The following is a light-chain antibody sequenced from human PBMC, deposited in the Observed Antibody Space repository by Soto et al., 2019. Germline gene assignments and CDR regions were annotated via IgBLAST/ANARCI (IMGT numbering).Light chain of an antibody. Sequence: QSVLTQPASVSGSPGQSITISCTGSSSAVGSYRLVSWYQCHPGKAPKLIIYEGTKRPSGVSNRFSGSEPGNTASLTISGLQAEDEADYFCTSSTSDSLYVFGSGTKVTVL. J-gene: IGLJ1*01. CDR3: TSSTSDSLYV. CDR1: SSAVGSYRL. V-gene: IGLV2-14*02. CDR2: EGT.